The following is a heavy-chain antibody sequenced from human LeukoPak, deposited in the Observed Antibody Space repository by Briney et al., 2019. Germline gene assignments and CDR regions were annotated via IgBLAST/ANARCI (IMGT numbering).Heavy chain of an antibody. J-gene: IGHJ4*02. V-gene: IGHV1-18*01. Sequence: ASVNVSCEPSGYTFTSYGISWVRQAPGQGREWMGWISTYNGNTNYAQKLQGRVTMTTDTSTSTACMELRSLRSDDTRVYYCARVPVVRGGRDFDYWGQGTLVTVSS. CDR2: ISTYNGNT. CDR1: GYTFTSYG. D-gene: IGHD3-10*01. CDR3: ARVPVVRGGRDFDY.